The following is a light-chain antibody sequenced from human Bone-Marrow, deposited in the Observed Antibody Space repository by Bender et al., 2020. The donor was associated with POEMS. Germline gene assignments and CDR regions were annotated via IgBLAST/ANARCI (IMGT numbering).Light chain of an antibody. V-gene: IGLV1-36*01. Sequence: QSVVTQPPSLSEAPRQRVTISCSGSSSNIGNHGVNWYQQLPGEAPKLLIYYDDLLTPGVSDRFSASKSGTSASLAISELQYEDEALYYWSAWDESLSGWVFGEGNKLNGL. CDR2: YDD. J-gene: IGLJ3*02. CDR3: SAWDESLSGWV. CDR1: SSNIGNHG.